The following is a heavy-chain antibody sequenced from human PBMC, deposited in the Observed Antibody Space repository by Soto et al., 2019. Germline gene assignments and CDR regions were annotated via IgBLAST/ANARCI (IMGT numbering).Heavy chain of an antibody. D-gene: IGHD3-9*01. CDR3: AHIISSYDILTGPVAHSEYFQH. J-gene: IGHJ1*01. Sequence: GSGPTLVNPTQTLTLTCTFSGFSLSTSGVGVGWIRQPPGKALEWLALIYWNDDKRYSPSLKSRLTITKDTSKNQVVLTMTNMDPVDTATYYCAHIISSYDILTGPVAHSEYFQHWCQGTLVTVSS. CDR1: GFSLSTSGVG. CDR2: IYWNDDK. V-gene: IGHV2-5*01.